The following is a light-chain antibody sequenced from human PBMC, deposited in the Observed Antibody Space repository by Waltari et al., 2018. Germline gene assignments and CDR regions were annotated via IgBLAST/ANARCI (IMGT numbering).Light chain of an antibody. CDR2: AAS. CDR3: QQLYTYPYT. CDR1: QGISTY. J-gene: IGKJ2*01. V-gene: IGKV1-9*01. Sequence: IQLTQSPSSLSASVGDRVTITCRSSQGISTYLAWYQQKPGEAPKLLIYAASTSQSGVPSRFSGSGSGTDFTLTISSLQPEDFATYYCQQLYTYPYTFGQGTKLEIK.